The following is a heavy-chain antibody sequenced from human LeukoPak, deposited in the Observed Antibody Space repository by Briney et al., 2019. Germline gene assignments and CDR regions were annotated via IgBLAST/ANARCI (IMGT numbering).Heavy chain of an antibody. Sequence: SETLSLTCTVSGGSISSYYWSWIRQPAGKGLEWIGRICTSGSTNYNPSLKSRVTMSVDTSKNQFSLKLSSVTAADTAVYYCAREGYYDSSGYPDYWGQGTLVTVSS. V-gene: IGHV4-4*07. D-gene: IGHD3-22*01. CDR2: ICTSGST. CDR1: GGSISSYY. CDR3: AREGYYDSSGYPDY. J-gene: IGHJ4*02.